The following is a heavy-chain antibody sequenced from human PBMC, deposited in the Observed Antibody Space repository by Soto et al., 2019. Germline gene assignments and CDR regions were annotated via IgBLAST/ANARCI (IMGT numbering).Heavy chain of an antibody. CDR2: IYYSGST. D-gene: IGHD4-17*01. Sequence: SETLSLTCTVSGGSISSYYWSWIRQPPGKGLEWIWYIYYSGSTNYNPSLKSRVTISVDTSKNQFSLKLSSVTAADTAVYYCARDPYGDYYFDYWGQGTLVTVSS. CDR1: GGSISSYY. CDR3: ARDPYGDYYFDY. J-gene: IGHJ4*02. V-gene: IGHV4-59*01.